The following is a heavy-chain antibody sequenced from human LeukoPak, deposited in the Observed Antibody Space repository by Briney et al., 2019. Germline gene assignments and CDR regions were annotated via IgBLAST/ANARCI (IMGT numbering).Heavy chain of an antibody. Sequence: GGSLRLSCAASGFTFSRYPMSWVRQAPGKGLEWISAISGSGGTTYFADAVQGLFTVSRDNSKNTLYLQMDSLRGEDAAVYYCAKGRMEGTYKGLADYWGQGTLVTVSS. CDR3: AKGRMEGTYKGLADY. CDR1: GFTFSRYP. CDR2: ISGSGGTT. J-gene: IGHJ4*02. D-gene: IGHD3-10*01. V-gene: IGHV3-23*01.